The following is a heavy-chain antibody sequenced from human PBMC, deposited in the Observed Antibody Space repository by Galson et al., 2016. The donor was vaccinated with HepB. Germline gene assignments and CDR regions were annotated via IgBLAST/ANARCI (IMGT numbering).Heavy chain of an antibody. CDR3: RYGMDV. V-gene: IGHV3-15*01. CDR2: IKSKPDGGTT. Sequence: SLRLSCAASGLTFSNAWMSWVRQAPGKGLEWVGRIKSKPDGGTTDYAAPVKGRFSISRDDSKNTLYLQMNSLKTEDTAVYYCRYGMDVWGQGTTVTVSS. CDR1: GLTFSNAW. J-gene: IGHJ6*02.